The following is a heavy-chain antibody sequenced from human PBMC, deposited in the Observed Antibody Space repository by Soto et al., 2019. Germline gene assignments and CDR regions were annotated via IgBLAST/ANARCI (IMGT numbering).Heavy chain of an antibody. V-gene: IGHV4-39*01. D-gene: IGHD4-17*01. CDR2: IDNGGNT. Sequence: SETLSLTCSVSGRTFTINADFWYLAWIRQPPGKGLEWIGSIDNGGNTHYNAPLKSRVIISAETSKNQFSLSLNSVTPPHTAVYYCVKRSLPTAPTWGQGIQATVSS. CDR1: GRTFTINADF. J-gene: IGHJ4*02. CDR3: VKRSLPTAPT.